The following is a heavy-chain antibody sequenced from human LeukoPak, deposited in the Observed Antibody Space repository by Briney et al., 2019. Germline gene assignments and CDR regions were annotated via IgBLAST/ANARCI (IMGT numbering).Heavy chain of an antibody. CDR3: ARVGLAVTAIHFDY. CDR1: GFTFSSYW. CDR2: INSDGSST. Sequence: GGSLRLSCAASGFTFSSYWMHWVRQAPGKGLVWVSRINSDGSSTSYADSVKGRFTIPRDNAKNTLYLQMNSLRAEDTAVYYCARVGLAVTAIHFDYWGQGTLVTVSS. V-gene: IGHV3-74*01. D-gene: IGHD2-21*02. J-gene: IGHJ4*02.